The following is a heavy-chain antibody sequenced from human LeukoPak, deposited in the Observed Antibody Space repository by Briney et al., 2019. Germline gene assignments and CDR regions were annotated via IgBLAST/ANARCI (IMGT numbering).Heavy chain of an antibody. V-gene: IGHV4-59*08. CDR2: IYYSGST. J-gene: IGHJ4*02. CDR1: GGSISSYY. Sequence: SETLSLTCTVSGGSISSYYWSWIRQPPGKGLEWIGYIYYSGSTNYNPSLKSRVTISVDTSKNQFSLKLSSVTAADTAVYYCARGEGYSYVASFDYWGQGTLVTVSS. D-gene: IGHD5-18*01. CDR3: ARGEGYSYVASFDY.